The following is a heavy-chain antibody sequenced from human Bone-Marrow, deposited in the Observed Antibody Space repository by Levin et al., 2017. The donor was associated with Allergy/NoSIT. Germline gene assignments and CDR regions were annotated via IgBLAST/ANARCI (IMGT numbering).Heavy chain of an antibody. CDR1: GFTFSSYG. V-gene: IGHV3-23*01. J-gene: IGHJ4*02. CDR2: MSGSGDST. D-gene: IGHD2-15*01. Sequence: HPGESLKISCAASGFTFSSYGMSWVRQAPGEGLEWVSAMSGSGDSTYYADSVEGRFTISRDNFKSTLYLQMNSLRAEDTAVYYCARFSVVAASHFDYWGQGTLVTVSS. CDR3: ARFSVVAASHFDY.